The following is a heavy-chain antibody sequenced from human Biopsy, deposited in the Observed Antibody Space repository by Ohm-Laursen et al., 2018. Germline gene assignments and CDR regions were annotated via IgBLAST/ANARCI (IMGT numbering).Heavy chain of an antibody. V-gene: IGHV4-4*07. D-gene: IGHD6-13*01. J-gene: IGHJ5*02. CDR1: GGPISNYY. Sequence: PSDILSLTCTVSGGPISNYYWSWIRQPAGKGLEWIGRIYSSGSTNYNPSLKSQVTMSVDTSKNQFSLILSSMTAADTAVYYCAREPRIAAVAYFDPWGQGTLVTVSS. CDR3: AREPRIAAVAYFDP. CDR2: IYSSGST.